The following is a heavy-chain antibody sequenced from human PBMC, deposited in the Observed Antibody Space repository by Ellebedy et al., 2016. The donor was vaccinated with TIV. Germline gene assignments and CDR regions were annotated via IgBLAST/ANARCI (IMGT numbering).Heavy chain of an antibody. V-gene: IGHV3-20*04. D-gene: IGHD5-12*01. CDR3: ATEYHYIVATVYFDY. CDR1: GFNFDDYA. CDR2: INGSGDST. J-gene: IGHJ4*02. Sequence: GESLKISCAASGFNFDDYAMNLVRQAPGKGLEWVSAINGSGDSTNYADSVKGRFTISRDNAKNSLYLQMNSLRAEDTAVYYCATEYHYIVATVYFDYWGQGTLVTVSS.